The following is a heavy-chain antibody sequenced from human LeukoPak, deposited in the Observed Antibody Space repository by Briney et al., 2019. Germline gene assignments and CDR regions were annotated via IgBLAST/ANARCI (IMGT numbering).Heavy chain of an antibody. V-gene: IGHV4-61*01. CDR2: IYYSGST. Sequence: SETLSLTCTVSGGSISSSYYYWSWIRQPPGKGLEWIGYIYYSGSTNYNPSLKSRVTISVDTSKNQFSLKLSSVTAADTAVYYCARVGDDYGGNPDYWGQGTLVTVSS. CDR1: GGSISSSYYY. CDR3: ARVGDDYGGNPDY. J-gene: IGHJ4*02. D-gene: IGHD4-23*01.